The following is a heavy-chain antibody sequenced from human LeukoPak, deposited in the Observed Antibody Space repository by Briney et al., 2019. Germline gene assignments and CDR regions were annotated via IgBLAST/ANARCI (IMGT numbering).Heavy chain of an antibody. CDR3: ARALWWGYSYDKSNNWFDP. J-gene: IGHJ5*02. D-gene: IGHD5-18*01. V-gene: IGHV4-39*07. CDR1: GGSISSSSYY. Sequence: PSETLSLTCTVSGGSISSSSYYWGWIRQPPGKGLEWIGRIYTSGSTNYNPSLKSRVTMSVDTSKNQFSLKLSSVTAADTAVYYCARALWWGYSYDKSNNWFDPWGQGTLVTVSS. CDR2: IYTSGST.